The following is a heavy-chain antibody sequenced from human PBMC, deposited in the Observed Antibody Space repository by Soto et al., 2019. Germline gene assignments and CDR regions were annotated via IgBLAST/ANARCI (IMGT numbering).Heavy chain of an antibody. CDR2: IGTAGDT. CDR1: GFTFSSYD. Sequence: SLRLACSASGFTFSSYDMHWVRQGPGKGLEWVSAIGTAGDTNYAGSVKGRFTISRENAKNSLYLQMNSLRAGDTAIYFCARAIGPTLFDYWGQGTLVTVSS. V-gene: IGHV3-13*04. CDR3: ARAIGPTLFDY. D-gene: IGHD3-22*01. J-gene: IGHJ4*02.